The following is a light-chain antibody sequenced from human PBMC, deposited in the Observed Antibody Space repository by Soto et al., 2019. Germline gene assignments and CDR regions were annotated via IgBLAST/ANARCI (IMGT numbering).Light chain of an antibody. CDR1: QSVTTY. CDR2: DAS. Sequence: EIVLTQSPATLSLSPGERATLSCRAGQSVTTYLAWYQQKPGQAPRLLIYDASNRATGIPARFGASGSGTDFTLTIGSLEPEDSALYYCQQRSSWPLTFGPGTRLEIK. V-gene: IGKV3-11*01. J-gene: IGKJ5*01. CDR3: QQRSSWPLT.